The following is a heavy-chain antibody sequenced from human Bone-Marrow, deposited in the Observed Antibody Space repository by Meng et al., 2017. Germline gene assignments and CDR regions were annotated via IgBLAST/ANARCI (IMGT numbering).Heavy chain of an antibody. CDR2: INAGNGNT. J-gene: IGHJ4*02. D-gene: IGHD3-10*01. CDR1: AYTFTSYA. Sequence: VQLVQSGAEVRKPGASVKVSCKASAYTFTSYAMPWVRQAPGQRLEWMGWINAGNGNTKYSQKFQGRVTITRDTSASTAYMGLSSLRSEDTAVYYCARLRELGAYYFDYWGQGTLVTVSS. V-gene: IGHV1-3*01. CDR3: ARLRELGAYYFDY.